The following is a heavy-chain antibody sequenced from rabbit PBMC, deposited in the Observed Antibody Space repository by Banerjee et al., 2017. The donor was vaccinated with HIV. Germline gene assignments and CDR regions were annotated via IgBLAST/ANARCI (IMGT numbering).Heavy chain of an antibody. CDR2: INSSSRNV. Sequence: HQQLEESGGGLVKPGGTLTLTCTASGFSFSNKYVMCWVRQAPGKGLEWIGCINSSSRNVVYASWANGRFTISSDNAQNTVDLKMNSLTAADTATYFCARGYAGYGYDGEYTLWGPGTLVT. V-gene: IGHV1S43*01. CDR3: ARGYAGYGYDGEYTL. D-gene: IGHD6-1*01. CDR1: GFSFSNKYV. J-gene: IGHJ4*01.